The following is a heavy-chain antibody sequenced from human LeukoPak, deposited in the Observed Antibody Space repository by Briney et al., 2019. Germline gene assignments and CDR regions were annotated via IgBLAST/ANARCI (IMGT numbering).Heavy chain of an antibody. J-gene: IGHJ4*02. CDR1: GITFSRSA. CDR3: TRGTVPGLATTYGTYFDS. D-gene: IGHD5-12*01. CDR2: ISYDGTNK. V-gene: IGHV3-30*04. Sequence: GGSLRLSCAASGITFSRSAMHWVRQAPGKGLEWVAIISYDGTNKYYLDSVKGRFTISRDNSKNTLYLQMDSLRAEDTAVYYCTRGTVPGLATTYGTYFDSWGRGTLVTVSS.